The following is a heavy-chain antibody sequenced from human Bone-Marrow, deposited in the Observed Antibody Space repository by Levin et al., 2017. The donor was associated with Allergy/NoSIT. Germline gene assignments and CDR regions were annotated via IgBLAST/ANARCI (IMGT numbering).Heavy chain of an antibody. D-gene: IGHD3-22*01. CDR2: ISAGGNYI. CDR1: GILFSSYD. CDR3: ASWAMYHYDRSAFDYFYYAMYV. Sequence: TPGGSLRLSCAASGILFSSYDMNWVRQAPGKGLEWVSSISAGGNYIYYADSVKGRFTISRDNAKNSLFLQMNSLRAEDTAVYYCASWAMYHYDRSAFDYFYYAMYVWGQGTTVTVSS. V-gene: IGHV3-21*01. J-gene: IGHJ6*02.